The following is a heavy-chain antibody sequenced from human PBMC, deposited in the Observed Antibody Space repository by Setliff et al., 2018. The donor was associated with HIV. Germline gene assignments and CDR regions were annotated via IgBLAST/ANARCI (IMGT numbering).Heavy chain of an antibody. CDR2: TSYDGSNK. V-gene: IGHV3-30*03. CDR1: GFPFSTYP. J-gene: IGHJ5*02. Sequence: GGSLRLSCVASGFPFSTYPKHWIRQAPGKGLEWVALTSYDGSNKFYTDSVKGRFTISRDNSKNTLYLQMDSLRPEDTAVYYCARDPSLRTASPYWADNRFDPWGQGTLVTVSS. D-gene: IGHD2-15*01. CDR3: ARDPSLRTASPYWADNRFDP.